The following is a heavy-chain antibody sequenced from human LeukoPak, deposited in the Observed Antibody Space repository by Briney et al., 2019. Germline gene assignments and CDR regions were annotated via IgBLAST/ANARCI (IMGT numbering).Heavy chain of an antibody. CDR1: GYTFTSYY. CDR3: ARGKSGYDYGLDH. Sequence: SVKVSCKASGYTFTSYYMHWVRQAPGQGLEWMGGLIPVFGTTNYAEKFQGRVTITTDESTRTSYMELRSLKSDDTAVYYCARGKSGYDYGLDHWGQGILVIVSS. V-gene: IGHV1-69*05. J-gene: IGHJ4*02. D-gene: IGHD5-12*01. CDR2: LIPVFGTT.